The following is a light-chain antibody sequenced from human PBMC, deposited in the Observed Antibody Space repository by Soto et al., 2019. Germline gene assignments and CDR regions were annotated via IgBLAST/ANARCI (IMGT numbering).Light chain of an antibody. J-gene: IGKJ4*01. CDR2: WAS. CDR1: QSVLYSSNNKNH. V-gene: IGKV4-1*01. Sequence: DIVMTQSPDSLAVSLGERATINCKSSQSVLYSSNNKNHLAWYQQKPGQPPKLLIYWASTRESGVPDRFNGSGSGTDFTLTISSLQAEDVAVYYCQQYYTTPGLTFGGGTKVEIQ. CDR3: QQYYTTPGLT.